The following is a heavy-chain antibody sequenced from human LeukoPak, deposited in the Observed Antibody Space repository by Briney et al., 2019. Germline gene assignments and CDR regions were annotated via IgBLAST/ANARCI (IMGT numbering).Heavy chain of an antibody. CDR2: IKSKTDGGTT. V-gene: IGHV3-15*01. D-gene: IGHD2-2*01. CDR3: TTGEFQVPAAMSVDYYYGMDV. Sequence: GGSLRLSCAASGFTFSNAWMSWVRQAPGKGLEWVGRIKSKTDGGTTDYAAPVKGRFTISRDDSKNTLYLQMNSLKTEDTAVYYCTTGEFQVPAAMSVDYYYGMDVWGQGTTVTVSS. J-gene: IGHJ6*02. CDR1: GFTFSNAW.